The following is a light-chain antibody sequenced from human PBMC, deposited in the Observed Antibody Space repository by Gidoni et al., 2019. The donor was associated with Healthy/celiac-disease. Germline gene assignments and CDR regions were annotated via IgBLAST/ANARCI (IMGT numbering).Light chain of an antibody. CDR2: KAS. CDR3: QQYNSYSWT. Sequence: DIQMTQSPSTLSGSVGDRVTITCRASQSISSWLAWYQQKPGKAPKLLIYKASSLEGGVPSRFSGSGSGTEFTLTISSLQPDDFATYYCQQYNSYSWTFGQGTKVEIK. J-gene: IGKJ1*01. V-gene: IGKV1-5*03. CDR1: QSISSW.